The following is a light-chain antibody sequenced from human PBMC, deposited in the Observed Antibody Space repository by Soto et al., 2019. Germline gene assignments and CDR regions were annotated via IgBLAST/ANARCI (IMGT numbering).Light chain of an antibody. Sequence: QAVLTQEPSLTVSPGGTVTRTCYSITGAVTSGHYPYWFQQKPGQAPRTLIYDTSNKHSWTPARFSGSLLGGKAALTLSGAQPEDEAEYYCLLSYSGEKVFGTGTKVTVL. CDR3: LLSYSGEKV. J-gene: IGLJ1*01. CDR2: DTS. V-gene: IGLV7-46*01. CDR1: TGAVTSGHY.